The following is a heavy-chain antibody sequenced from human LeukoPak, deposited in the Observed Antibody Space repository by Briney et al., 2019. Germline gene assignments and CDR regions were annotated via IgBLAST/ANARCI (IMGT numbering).Heavy chain of an antibody. CDR1: GFTFNNYA. D-gene: IGHD6-19*01. J-gene: IGHJ4*02. V-gene: IGHV4-59*01. Sequence: GSLRLSCAASGFTFNNYAMTWVRQAPGKGLEWIGYIYYSGSATYNPSLKSRVTISLNTSKNQFSLKLSSVTAADTALYYCAGRSRSAWYYDYWGQGTLVTVSS. CDR3: AGRSRSAWYYDY. CDR2: IYYSGSA.